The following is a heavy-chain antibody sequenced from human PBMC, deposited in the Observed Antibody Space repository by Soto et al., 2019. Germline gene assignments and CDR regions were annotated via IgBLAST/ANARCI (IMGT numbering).Heavy chain of an antibody. Sequence: QVQLQESGPGLVKPSETLSLTCTVSGGSISSYYWSWIRQPPGKGLEWIGYIYYSGSTNYNPSLKSRVPISVDTSKNQFSLKLSSVTAADTAVYYWAGGGGYYGSGSYYVDYWGQGTLVTVSS. J-gene: IGHJ4*02. CDR3: AGGGGYYGSGSYYVDY. V-gene: IGHV4-59*01. CDR2: IYYSGST. CDR1: GGSISSYY. D-gene: IGHD3-10*01.